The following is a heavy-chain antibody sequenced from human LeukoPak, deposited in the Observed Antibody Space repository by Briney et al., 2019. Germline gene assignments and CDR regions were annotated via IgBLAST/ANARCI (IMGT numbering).Heavy chain of an antibody. V-gene: IGHV1-2*02. D-gene: IGHD3-22*01. CDR3: ASQPYYFDSSGYYDY. CDR1: GYTFTGYY. J-gene: IGHJ4*02. Sequence: ASVKVSCKASGYTFTGYYMHWVRQAPGQGLEWMGWINPNSGGTNYAQKFQGRVTMTRDMSISITYMELSRLRSDDTAVYYCASQPYYFDSSGYYDYWGQGTLVTVSS. CDR2: INPNSGGT.